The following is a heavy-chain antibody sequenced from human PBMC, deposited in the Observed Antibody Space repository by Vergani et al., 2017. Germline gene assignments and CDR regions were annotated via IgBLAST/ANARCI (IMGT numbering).Heavy chain of an antibody. CDR1: GAAFNSYQ. CDR3: VRRDFWVGPRTFDF. Sequence: QVQLHQWGAGLLKTSETLALTCAVSGAAFNSYQWTWIRQSPGRGLEWIGEIDDKGKSICNPTLKSRVTISVDNSKRHFSLHVTSVTAADSAMYYCVRRDFWVGPRTFDFWGAGTPVNVSS. J-gene: IGHJ3*01. V-gene: IGHV4-34*01. D-gene: IGHD3-3*01. CDR2: IDDKGKS.